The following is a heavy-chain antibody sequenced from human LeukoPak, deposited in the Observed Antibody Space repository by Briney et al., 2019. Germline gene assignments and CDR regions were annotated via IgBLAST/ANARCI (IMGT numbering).Heavy chain of an antibody. J-gene: IGHJ4*02. Sequence: SETLSLTCTVSGGSISSSSYYWGWIRQPPGKGLEWIGSIYYSGSTYYNPSLKSRVTISVDTSKNQFSLKLSSVTAADTAVYYCARQRGYCSSTSCSLRFDYWGQGTLVTVSS. D-gene: IGHD2-2*01. CDR1: GGSISSSSYY. CDR3: ARQRGYCSSTSCSLRFDY. CDR2: IYYSGST. V-gene: IGHV4-39*01.